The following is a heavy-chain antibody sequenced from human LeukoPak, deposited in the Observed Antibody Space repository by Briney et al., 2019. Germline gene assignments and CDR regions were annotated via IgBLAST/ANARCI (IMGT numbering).Heavy chain of an antibody. CDR1: GYTFTSYD. Sequence: GASVKVSCKASGYTFTSYDINWVRQATGQGLEWMGWMNPNSGNTGYAQKFQGRVTMTRDTSTSTVYMELSSLRSEDTAVYYCARSPYYYDSSGYLLFDYWGQGTLVTVSS. CDR2: MNPNSGNT. V-gene: IGHV1-8*01. D-gene: IGHD3-22*01. J-gene: IGHJ4*02. CDR3: ARSPYYYDSSGYLLFDY.